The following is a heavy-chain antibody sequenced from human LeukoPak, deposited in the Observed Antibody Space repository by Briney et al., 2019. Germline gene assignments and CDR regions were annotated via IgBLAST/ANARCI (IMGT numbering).Heavy chain of an antibody. CDR3: ARGEDYYDSSGYYGYFDY. V-gene: IGHV4-59*08. CDR2: MHYSGST. CDR1: SGSISSYY. Sequence: SETLSLTCTVSSGSISSYYWSWIRQSPGKGLEWIGYMHYSGSTYYNPSLKSRVTISVDTSKNQFSLKLSSVTAADTAVYYCARGEDYYDSSGYYGYFDYWGQGTLVTVSS. D-gene: IGHD3-22*01. J-gene: IGHJ4*02.